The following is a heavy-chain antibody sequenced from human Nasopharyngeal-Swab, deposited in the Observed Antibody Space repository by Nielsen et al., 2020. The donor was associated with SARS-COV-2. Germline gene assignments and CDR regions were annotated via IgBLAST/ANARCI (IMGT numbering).Heavy chain of an antibody. CDR2: IYYSGST. CDR1: GGSISSSSYY. J-gene: IGHJ3*02. CDR3: ARGQNWSDDAFDI. Sequence: SETLSLTCTVSGGSISSSSYYWGWIRQPPGKGLEWIGSIYYSGSTYYNPSLKSRVTISVDTSKNQFSLKLSSVTAADTAVYYCARGQNWSDDAFDIWGQGTMVTVSS. V-gene: IGHV4-39*07. D-gene: IGHD1-1*01.